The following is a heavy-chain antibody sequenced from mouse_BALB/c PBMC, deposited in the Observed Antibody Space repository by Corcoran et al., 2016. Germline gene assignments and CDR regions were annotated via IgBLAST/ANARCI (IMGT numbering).Heavy chain of an antibody. CDR3: ARFYYDYRDFDY. J-gene: IGHJ2*01. V-gene: IGHV9-3-1*01. D-gene: IGHD2-4*01. CDR2: INTYTGEP. Sequence: QIQLVQSGPELKKPGETVKISCKASGYTFTNYGMIWVKQAPGKGLKWMGWINTYTGEPTYADDFKGRFAFSLETSASTAYLQINNLKNEDTATYFCARFYYDYRDFDYWGQGTTLTVSS. CDR1: GYTFTNYG.